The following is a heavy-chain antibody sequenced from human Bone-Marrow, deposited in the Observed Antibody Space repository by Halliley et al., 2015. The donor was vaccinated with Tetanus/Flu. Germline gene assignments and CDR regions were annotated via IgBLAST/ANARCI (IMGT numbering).Heavy chain of an antibody. V-gene: IGHV4-61*03. Sequence: PEWIGSLFYTGSAHYSASLESRVSMSIDASTNNFSLRLRPVTAADTAVYYCAVRKAFKYFFDSWGQGTLVAVSS. CDR2: LFYTGSA. CDR3: AVRKAFKYFFDS. J-gene: IGHJ4*02.